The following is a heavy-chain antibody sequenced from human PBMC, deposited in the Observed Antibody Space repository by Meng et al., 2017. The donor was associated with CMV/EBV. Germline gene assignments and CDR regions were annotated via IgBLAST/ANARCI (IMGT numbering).Heavy chain of an antibody. J-gene: IGHJ4*02. CDR1: GGSISSYY. D-gene: IGHD6-19*01. Sequence: SETLSLTCTVSGGSISSYYWSWIRQPPGKGLEWIGYIYYSGSTNYNPSLKSRVTISVDTSKNQFSLKLSSVTAADTAVYYCRVYSSGWYYFDYWGQGTLVTVSS. CDR2: IYYSGST. V-gene: IGHV4-59*12. CDR3: RVYSSGWYYFDY.